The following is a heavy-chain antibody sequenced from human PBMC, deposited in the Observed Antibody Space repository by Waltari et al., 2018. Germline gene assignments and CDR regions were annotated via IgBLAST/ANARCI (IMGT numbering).Heavy chain of an antibody. Sequence: QMQLVESGGGVVQPGRSLRLSGAPPGFTSSIWLIHWVRQAPGKGREWVAAMSYDGMSTYYADSVKGRFTIGGDDSKNTVYLQINSLRPEDTAIYYCAREGGTSGYSGYFDYWGQGTLVTVSS. CDR1: GFTSSIWL. V-gene: IGHV3-30*01. D-gene: IGHD2-15*01. CDR3: AREGGTSGYSGYFDY. CDR2: MSYDGMST. J-gene: IGHJ4*02.